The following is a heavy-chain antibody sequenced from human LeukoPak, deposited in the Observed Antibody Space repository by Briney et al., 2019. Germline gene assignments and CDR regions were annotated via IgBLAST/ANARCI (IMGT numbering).Heavy chain of an antibody. J-gene: IGHJ6*02. CDR3: AKGGGPLSSSFRLEYNYGMDV. D-gene: IGHD6-6*01. Sequence: GGSLRLSCAASGFTFSSYAMSWVRQAPGKGLEWVSAISGSGGSTYYADSVKGRFTISRDNSKNTLYLQMNSLRAEDTAVYYCAKGGGPLSSSFRLEYNYGMDVWGQGTTVTVSS. V-gene: IGHV3-23*01. CDR1: GFTFSSYA. CDR2: ISGSGGST.